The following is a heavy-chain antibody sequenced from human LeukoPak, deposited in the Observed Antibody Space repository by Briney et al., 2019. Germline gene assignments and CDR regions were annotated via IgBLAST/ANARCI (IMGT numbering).Heavy chain of an antibody. CDR1: GGSFSGYY. V-gene: IGHV4-34*01. J-gene: IGHJ4*02. Sequence: SETLSLTCAVYGGSFSGYYWSWIRQPPGKGLVWIGEINHSGSTNYNPSLKSRVTISVDTSKNQFSLKLSSVTAADTAVYYCARRIAVAGDFDYWGQGTLVTVSS. D-gene: IGHD6-19*01. CDR2: INHSGST. CDR3: ARRIAVAGDFDY.